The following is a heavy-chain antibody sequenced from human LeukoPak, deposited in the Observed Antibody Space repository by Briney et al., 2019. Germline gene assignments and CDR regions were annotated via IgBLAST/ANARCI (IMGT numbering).Heavy chain of an antibody. D-gene: IGHD3-3*01. CDR2: FDPEDGET. V-gene: IGHV1-24*01. Sequence: GASVKASCKVSGYTLTELSMHWVRQAPGKGLEWMGGFDPEDGETIYAQKFQGRVTMTEDTSTDTAYMELSSLRSEDTAVYYCATMSHYDFWSGPDYWGQGTLVTVSS. CDR1: GYTLTELS. CDR3: ATMSHYDFWSGPDY. J-gene: IGHJ4*02.